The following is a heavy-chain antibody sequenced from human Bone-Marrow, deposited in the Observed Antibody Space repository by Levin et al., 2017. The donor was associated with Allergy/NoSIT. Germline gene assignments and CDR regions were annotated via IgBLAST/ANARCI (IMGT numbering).Heavy chain of an antibody. CDR2: INPNSGGT. CDR3: AREYSSSSGWFDP. CDR1: GYTFTGYY. Sequence: VASVKVSCKASGYTFTGYYMHWVRQAPGQGLEWMGWINPNSGGTNYAQKFQGRVTMTRDTSISTAYMELSRLRSDDTAVYYCAREYSSSSGWFDPWGQGTLVTVSS. J-gene: IGHJ5*02. V-gene: IGHV1-2*02. D-gene: IGHD6-6*01.